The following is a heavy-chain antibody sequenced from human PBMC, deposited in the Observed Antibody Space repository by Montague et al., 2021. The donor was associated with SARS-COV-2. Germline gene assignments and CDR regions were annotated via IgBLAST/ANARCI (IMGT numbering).Heavy chain of an antibody. CDR3: ARVVKGGQAQDY. J-gene: IGHJ4*02. Sequence: SLRLSCAASGFTFSRYWMSSVRQAPVRGLEWVANIQQDESEKNYVESVKGRFTISRDNGRNALYLQMNSLRVEDTALYYCARVVKGGQAQDYWGQGTLVSVSS. D-gene: IGHD2-15*01. CDR2: IQQDESEK. V-gene: IGHV3-7*01. CDR1: GFTFSRYW.